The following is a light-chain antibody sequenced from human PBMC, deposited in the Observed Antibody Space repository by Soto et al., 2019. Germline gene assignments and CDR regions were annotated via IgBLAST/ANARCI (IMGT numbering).Light chain of an antibody. Sequence: EIVLTQSPATLSLSPGERATLSCRASQSVRSYLAWYQQKPGQAPRLLSYDASNRATGIPARFSGSGSGTDFTLTISSLEPEDFAVYYCQHRSNWPSKTFCQGTRLEIK. V-gene: IGKV3-11*01. CDR1: QSVRSY. CDR3: QHRSNWPSKT. CDR2: DAS. J-gene: IGKJ5*01.